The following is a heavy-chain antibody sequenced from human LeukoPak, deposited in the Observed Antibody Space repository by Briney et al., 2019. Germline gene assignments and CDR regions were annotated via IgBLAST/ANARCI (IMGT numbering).Heavy chain of an antibody. Sequence: PGGSLRLSCAASGFIFSTYEMNWVRQAPGKGLEWVSYISSSGSTIYYADSVKGRFTISRDNAKNSLYLQMNSLRAEDTAVYYCARQVVVVVAATQTQYFDYWGQGTLVTVSS. V-gene: IGHV3-48*03. D-gene: IGHD2-15*01. CDR1: GFIFSTYE. CDR3: ARQVVVVVAATQTQYFDY. J-gene: IGHJ4*02. CDR2: ISSSGSTI.